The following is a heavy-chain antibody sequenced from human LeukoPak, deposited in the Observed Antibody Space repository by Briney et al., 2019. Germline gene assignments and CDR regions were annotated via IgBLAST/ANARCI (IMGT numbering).Heavy chain of an antibody. V-gene: IGHV4-34*01. Sequence: PSETLSLTCAVNGGSLSNYQWTWIRQSPEKALECIGKINHVGSSNYNPSLKSRVAVSLEAPKNQFSLELRSVTAADTAVYYCARGVSTPSDTGDYGGGYYYFDNWGQGILVTVSS. CDR1: GGSLSNYQ. J-gene: IGHJ4*02. CDR3: ARGVSTPSDTGDYGGGYYYFDN. D-gene: IGHD4-17*01. CDR2: INHVGSS.